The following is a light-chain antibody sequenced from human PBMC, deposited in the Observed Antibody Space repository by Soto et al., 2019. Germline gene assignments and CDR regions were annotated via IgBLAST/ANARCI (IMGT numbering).Light chain of an antibody. J-gene: IGKJ4*01. Sequence: DIQMTQSPSSLSASVGDRVTITCRASQSISSYLNWYQQKPGKAPKLLIYAASSLQSGVPSRFSGSGSGTEFTLTISSLQPEDFATYYCLQDNSYPLTFGGGTKVDIK. V-gene: IGKV1-39*01. CDR3: LQDNSYPLT. CDR2: AAS. CDR1: QSISSY.